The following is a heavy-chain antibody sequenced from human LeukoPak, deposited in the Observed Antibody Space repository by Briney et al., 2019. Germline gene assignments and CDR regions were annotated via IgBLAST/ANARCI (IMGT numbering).Heavy chain of an antibody. V-gene: IGHV3-23*01. Sequence: PGGSLRLSCAASGFTFSSYAMSWVRQAPGKGLEWVSAISGSGGSTYYADSVRGRFTISRDNSKNTLYLQMNSLRAEDTAVYYCAKDPYYYDSSGYYRDLYYFDYWGQGTLVTVSS. CDR2: ISGSGGST. CDR3: AKDPYYYDSSGYYRDLYYFDY. D-gene: IGHD3-22*01. CDR1: GFTFSSYA. J-gene: IGHJ4*02.